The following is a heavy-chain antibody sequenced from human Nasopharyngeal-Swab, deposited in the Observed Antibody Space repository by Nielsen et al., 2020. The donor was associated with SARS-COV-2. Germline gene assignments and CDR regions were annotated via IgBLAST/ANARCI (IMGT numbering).Heavy chain of an antibody. J-gene: IGHJ4*02. D-gene: IGHD6-13*01. CDR2: IYYGGST. CDR1: GGSISSSTYY. Sequence: SEPLSLTCTVSGGSISSSTYYWAWIRQPPGKGLEWIGSIYYGGSTYYHPSLKSRVTISVDTSKNQFSLKLSSVTAADTAVYYCATLSSSWYEYYFDYWGQGTLVTVSS. CDR3: ATLSSSWYEYYFDY. V-gene: IGHV4-39*01.